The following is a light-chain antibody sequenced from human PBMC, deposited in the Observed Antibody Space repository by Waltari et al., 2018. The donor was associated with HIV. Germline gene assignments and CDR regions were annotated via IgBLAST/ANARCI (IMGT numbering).Light chain of an antibody. J-gene: IGLJ1*01. CDR3: ATWDVSLGASYV. CDR1: TSNVGNNF. CDR2: RDN. Sequence: QSVLTQLPSASGTPGQRVTISCSGTTSNVGNNFVSWYQQLPGTAPKLLIYRDNQRPSGVPDRFSGSKSGASASLAISGLRSEDEGDYHCATWDVSLGASYVFGAGTKVTVL. V-gene: IGLV1-47*01.